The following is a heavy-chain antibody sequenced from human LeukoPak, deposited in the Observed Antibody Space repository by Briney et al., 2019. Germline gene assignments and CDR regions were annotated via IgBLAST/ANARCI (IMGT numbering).Heavy chain of an antibody. V-gene: IGHV1-2*02. CDR3: ARRAPRNYDILTGYYPFAY. J-gene: IGHJ4*02. Sequence: ASVKVSCKASGYTFTGDYMHWVRQAPGQGLEWMGWINPNSGGTNYAQKFQGRVTMTRDTSISTAYMELSRLRSDDTAVYYCARRAPRNYDILTGYYPFAYWGQGTLVTVSS. D-gene: IGHD3-9*01. CDR1: GYTFTGDY. CDR2: INPNSGGT.